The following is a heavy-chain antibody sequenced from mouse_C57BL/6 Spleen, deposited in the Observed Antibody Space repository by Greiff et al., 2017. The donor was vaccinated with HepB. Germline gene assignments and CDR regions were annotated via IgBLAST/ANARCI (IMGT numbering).Heavy chain of an antibody. CDR2: IHPNSGST. CDR1: GYTFTSYW. V-gene: IGHV1-64*01. J-gene: IGHJ4*01. CDR3: ARDDGYYVYYYAMDY. Sequence: QVQLKQSGAELVKPGASVKLSCKASGYTFTSYWMHWVKQRPGQGLEWIGMIHPNSGSTNYNEKFKSKATLTVDKSSSTAYMQLSSLTSEDSAVYYCARDDGYYVYYYAMDYWGQGTSVTVSS. D-gene: IGHD2-3*01.